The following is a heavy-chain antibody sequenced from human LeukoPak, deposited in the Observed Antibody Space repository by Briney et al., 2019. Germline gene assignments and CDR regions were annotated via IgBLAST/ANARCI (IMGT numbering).Heavy chain of an antibody. V-gene: IGHV3-23*01. J-gene: IGHJ4*02. Sequence: GGSLRLSCAASGFTFSSYAMSWVRQAPGKGLEWVSAISGSGGSTYYADSVKGRFTISRDNSKNTLYLQMNSLGAEDTAVYYCAKAPHDYGGNFDYWGQGTLVTVSS. CDR2: ISGSGGST. CDR1: GFTFSSYA. CDR3: AKAPHDYGGNFDY. D-gene: IGHD4-23*01.